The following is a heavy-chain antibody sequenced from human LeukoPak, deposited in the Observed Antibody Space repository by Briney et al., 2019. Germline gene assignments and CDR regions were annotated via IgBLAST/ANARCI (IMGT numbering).Heavy chain of an antibody. Sequence: SETLSLTCAVYGGSFSGYYRSWIRQPPGKGLEWIGEVNHSGSTNYNPSLKSRVTISVDTSKNQFSLKLSSVTAADTAVYYCARLALSGWYDGFDYWGQGTLVTVSS. D-gene: IGHD6-19*01. CDR3: ARLALSGWYDGFDY. J-gene: IGHJ4*02. V-gene: IGHV4-34*01. CDR1: GGSFSGYY. CDR2: VNHSGST.